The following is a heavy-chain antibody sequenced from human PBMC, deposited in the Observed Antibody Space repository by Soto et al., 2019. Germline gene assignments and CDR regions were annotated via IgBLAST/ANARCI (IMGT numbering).Heavy chain of an antibody. V-gene: IGHV3-23*01. CDR1: GFTFTRFA. D-gene: IGHD6-6*01. CDR3: ARDPNNSSSWWLDP. CDR2: ITFSGGGT. J-gene: IGHJ5*02. Sequence: GGSLRLSCEASGFTFTRFAMSWVRQAPGKGLEWVSSITFSGGGTNYADSVKGRFTSSRDNAKNSLFLQRNNLRTEDTAVYFCARDPNNSSSWWLDPWGRGALVTVSS.